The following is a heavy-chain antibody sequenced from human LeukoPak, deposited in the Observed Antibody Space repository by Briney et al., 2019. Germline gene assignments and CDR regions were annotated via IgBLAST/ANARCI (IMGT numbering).Heavy chain of an antibody. CDR1: GYTLTSYG. CDR3: ARSSGWYAVDY. CDR2: INPGDGGT. J-gene: IGHJ4*02. D-gene: IGHD6-19*01. V-gene: IGHV1-46*01. Sequence: ASVKVSCKASGYTLTSYGISWVRQAPGQGLEWMGIINPGDGGTTYTQEFQDRIAMTRDTSTSTVYMELWSLRSEDTAVYYCARSSGWYAVDYWGQGTLVTVSS.